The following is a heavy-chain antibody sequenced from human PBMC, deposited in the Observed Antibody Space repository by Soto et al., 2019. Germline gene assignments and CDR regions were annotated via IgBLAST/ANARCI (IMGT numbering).Heavy chain of an antibody. CDR1: GFSLSTSGVG. CDR2: IYWDDDK. Sequence: QITLKESGPTLVKPTQTLTLTCTFSGFSLSTSGVGVGWIRQPPGKALEWLALIYWDDDKRYSPSLKSRLTITKHSPNHPLVPTITHMVPVDTPTYYRAHTYHDFWSLDSWVQGTLVPVCS. V-gene: IGHV2-5*02. D-gene: IGHD3-3*01. J-gene: IGHJ4*02. CDR3: AHTYHDFWSLDS.